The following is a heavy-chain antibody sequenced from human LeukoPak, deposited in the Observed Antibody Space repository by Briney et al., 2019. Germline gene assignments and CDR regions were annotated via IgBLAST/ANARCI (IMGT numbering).Heavy chain of an antibody. V-gene: IGHV5-51*01. J-gene: IGHJ4*02. D-gene: IGHD5-24*01. CDR1: GYGFINYW. Sequence: GESLKISCKGSGYGFINYWIGWVRQMPGKGLEWMGITYPGDSDTRYSPSFQGQVTISADRSISTAYLQWSSLEASDTAMYYCARASRGSPPPYFDYWGQGTLVTVSS. CDR2: TYPGDSDT. CDR3: ARASRGSPPPYFDY.